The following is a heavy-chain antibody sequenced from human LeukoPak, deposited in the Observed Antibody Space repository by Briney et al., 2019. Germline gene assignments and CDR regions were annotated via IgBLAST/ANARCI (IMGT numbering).Heavy chain of an antibody. V-gene: IGHV3-48*02. CDR1: GFTFSSYS. D-gene: IGHD6-13*01. CDR3: VRERDSSSWYAFDI. J-gene: IGHJ3*02. Sequence: GGSLRLSCAASGFTFSSYSLNWVRQAPGKGLEWVSHISSSSSTIYYGDSVKGRFTISRDNAKNSLYLQMNSLRDEDTAVYYCVRERDSSSWYAFDIWGQGTMVTVSS. CDR2: ISSSSSTI.